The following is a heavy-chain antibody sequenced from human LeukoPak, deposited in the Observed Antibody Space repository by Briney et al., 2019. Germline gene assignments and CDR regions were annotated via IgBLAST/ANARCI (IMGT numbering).Heavy chain of an antibody. CDR3: ARGEGGSRYYYYYYMDV. V-gene: IGHV3-20*04. D-gene: IGHD3-16*01. CDR2: INWNGGST. CDR1: GFTFDDYG. Sequence: GGSLRLSCAASGFTFDDYGMSWVRHAPGKGLEWVSGINWNGGSTGYADSVKGRFTISRDNAKNSLYLQMNSLRAEDTALYYCARGEGGSRYYYYYYMDVWGKGTTVTVSS. J-gene: IGHJ6*03.